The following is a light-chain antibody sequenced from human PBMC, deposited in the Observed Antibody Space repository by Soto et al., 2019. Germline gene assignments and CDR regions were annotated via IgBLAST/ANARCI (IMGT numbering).Light chain of an antibody. CDR3: QQYTTLLPIT. Sequence: IVMTQTPATLSVSPGERATLSCRSSQSVSSKLAWYQQKPGQAPRLLIYGASTRATGIPARFSGSGSGTEFTLTISILQSEDFAIYYCQQYTTLLPITFGQGALLEIK. CDR2: GAS. CDR1: QSVSSK. J-gene: IGKJ5*01. V-gene: IGKV3-15*01.